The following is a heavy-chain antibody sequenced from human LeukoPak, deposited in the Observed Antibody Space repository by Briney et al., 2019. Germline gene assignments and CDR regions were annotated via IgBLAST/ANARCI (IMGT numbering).Heavy chain of an antibody. J-gene: IGHJ6*02. CDR1: GFTFDDYA. Sequence: GGSLRLSCAASGFTFDDYAMHWVRQAPGKGLEWVSGISWNSGSIGYADSVKGRFTISRDNAKNSLYLQKNSLRAEDTALYYCAKDMISFRYDILTPQMDVWGQGTTVTVSS. V-gene: IGHV3-9*01. CDR2: ISWNSGSI. D-gene: IGHD3-9*01. CDR3: AKDMISFRYDILTPQMDV.